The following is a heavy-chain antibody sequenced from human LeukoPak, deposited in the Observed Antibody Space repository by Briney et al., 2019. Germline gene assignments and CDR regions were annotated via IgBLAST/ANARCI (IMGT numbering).Heavy chain of an antibody. CDR3: VRDSVISSGYSFDY. J-gene: IGHJ4*02. D-gene: IGHD3-22*01. CDR2: IYHSGST. CDR1: GYSISSGYY. V-gene: IGHV4-38-2*02. Sequence: SETLSLTCTVSGYSISSGYYWGWIRQPPGKGLEWIGSIYHSGSTYYNPSLKSRVTISVDTSKNQFSLKLSSVTAADTAVYYCVRDSVISSGYSFDYWGQGTLVTVSS.